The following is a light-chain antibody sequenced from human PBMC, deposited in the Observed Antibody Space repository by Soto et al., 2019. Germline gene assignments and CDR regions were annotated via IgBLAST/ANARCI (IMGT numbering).Light chain of an antibody. V-gene: IGLV2-14*01. CDR3: SSYTTTNTDFV. Sequence: QSALTQPASVFGSPGQSITMSSTGTSSDLGGYNFVSWYQQHPGKAPKLMIYEVRNRPSGVSNRFSGSKSANTASLSIFGLQAEDEADYYCSSYTTTNTDFVFGPATKVTL. J-gene: IGLJ1*01. CDR2: EVR. CDR1: SSDLGGYNF.